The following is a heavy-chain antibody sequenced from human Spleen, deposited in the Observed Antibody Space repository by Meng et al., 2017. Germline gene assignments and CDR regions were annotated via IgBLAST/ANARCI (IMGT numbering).Heavy chain of an antibody. CDR2: SDSDGSST. CDR1: GFTFSYYW. CDR3: AGGGNWFHP. Sequence: EVQLVESGGGLVQPGGSLRLSCAASGFTFSYYWMHWVRQAPGKGLVWVSRSDSDGSSTTYADSVKGRFNISRENAKNTVYLKMNSMRAEDTAVYYCAGGGNWFHPWGLGTLVTVSS. D-gene: IGHD3-16*01. V-gene: IGHV3-74*01. J-gene: IGHJ5*02.